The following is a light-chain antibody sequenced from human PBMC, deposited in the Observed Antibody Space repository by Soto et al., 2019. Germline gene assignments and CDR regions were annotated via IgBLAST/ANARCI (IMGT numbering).Light chain of an antibody. Sequence: EKALTQSPVTLSLSPGERATLSCRASQGVSSNLAWYQQRPGQAPRLLIYGASTRASGVPDRFSGSGSGTEFILTISSLQSEDYAVYYCQQYDVWPALTFGGGTKVDIK. J-gene: IGKJ4*01. CDR1: QGVSSN. CDR2: GAS. V-gene: IGKV3-15*01. CDR3: QQYDVWPALT.